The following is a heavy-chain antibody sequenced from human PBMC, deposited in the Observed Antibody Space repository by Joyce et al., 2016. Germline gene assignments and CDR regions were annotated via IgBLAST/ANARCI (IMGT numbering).Heavy chain of an antibody. D-gene: IGHD1-14*01. V-gene: IGHV4-61*01. CDR3: ATSLPSRVGSFQFCGMDV. CDR2: IYNSETT. Sequence: HLQESGPGLVKPSETLSLTCTISGDSFSGTSYYWSWIRQSPGKGLEWLGFIYNSETTHYDPSLGGRLSISVGAAKKRFSLMLTSVTSADTAVYYCATSLPSRVGSFQFCGMDVWGQGTTVIVS. CDR1: GDSFSGTSYY. J-gene: IGHJ6*02.